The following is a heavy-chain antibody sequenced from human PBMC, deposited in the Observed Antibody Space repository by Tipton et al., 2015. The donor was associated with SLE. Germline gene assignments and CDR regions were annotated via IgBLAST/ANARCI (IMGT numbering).Heavy chain of an antibody. J-gene: IGHJ4*02. CDR1: GASVSSFC. D-gene: IGHD2-2*02. CDR3: ARTSTAISPFDY. Sequence: TLSLTCTVSGASVSSFCWNWIRQSPGKGLEWIACVCNSVSTNYDPSLKSRGTISVDTSKNHFSLELTSVTAADTAVYYCARTSTAISPFDYWGQGTLVTVSS. CDR2: VCNSVST. V-gene: IGHV4-59*08.